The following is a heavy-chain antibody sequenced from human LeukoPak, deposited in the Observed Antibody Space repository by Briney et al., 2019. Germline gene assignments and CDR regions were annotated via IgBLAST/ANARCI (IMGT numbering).Heavy chain of an antibody. CDR2: ISSSRSYI. D-gene: IGHD4-17*01. CDR3: ARDRIIYGDYGDAFDI. J-gene: IGHJ3*02. V-gene: IGHV3-21*06. Sequence: PGGSLRLACAASGFTFSTYSMNWVRQAPGKGLEWVSSISSSRSYIYYADSVKGRFTISRDNAKNSLYLQMNSLRAEDTAVYYCARDRIIYGDYGDAFDIWGQGTMVTVSS. CDR1: GFTFSTYS.